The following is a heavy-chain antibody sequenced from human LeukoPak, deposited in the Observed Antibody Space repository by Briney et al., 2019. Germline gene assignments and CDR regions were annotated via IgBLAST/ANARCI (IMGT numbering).Heavy chain of an antibody. Sequence: SETLSLTCTVSGGSISSYYWSWIRQPPGKGLEWIGYIYYSGSTNYNPSLKSRVTISVDTSKNQFSLELSSVTAADTAVYYCVSYYDSSGYYPFDYWGQGTLVTVSS. CDR3: VSYYDSSGYYPFDY. V-gene: IGHV4-59*01. J-gene: IGHJ4*02. CDR1: GGSISSYY. CDR2: IYYSGST. D-gene: IGHD3-22*01.